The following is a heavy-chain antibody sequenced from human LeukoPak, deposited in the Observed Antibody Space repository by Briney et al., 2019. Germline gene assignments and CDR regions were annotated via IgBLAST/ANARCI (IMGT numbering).Heavy chain of an antibody. V-gene: IGHV3-21*01. CDR2: ISGDSTYI. CDR1: GFPFASYS. J-gene: IGHJ4*02. CDR3: ARVSGRLERQSDLDY. D-gene: IGHD1-1*01. Sequence: GGSLTLSCAASGFPFASYSMNWVRHAPGEGLEWVSSISGDSTYIYNAGPVKGRFTISRDNAQTSLYLQMISLRADDTAVYYCARVSGRLERQSDLDYWGQGTLVIVSS.